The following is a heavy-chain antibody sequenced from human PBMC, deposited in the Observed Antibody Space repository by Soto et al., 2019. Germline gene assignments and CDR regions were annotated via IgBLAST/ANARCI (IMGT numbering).Heavy chain of an antibody. Sequence: QVQLVESGGGVVQPGRSLRLSCAASGFTFSSYAMHWVRQAPGKGLEWVAVISYDGSNKYYADSVKGRFTISRDNSKNTLYLQMSSLRAEDTAVYYCARAYEGDYFDYWGQGTLDTVSS. CDR3: ARAYEGDYFDY. J-gene: IGHJ4*02. CDR1: GFTFSSYA. V-gene: IGHV3-30-3*01. CDR2: ISYDGSNK. D-gene: IGHD3-16*01.